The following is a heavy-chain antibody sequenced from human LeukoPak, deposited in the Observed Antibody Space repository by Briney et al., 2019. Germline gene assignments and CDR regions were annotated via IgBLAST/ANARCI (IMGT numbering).Heavy chain of an antibody. CDR3: AAGTYSDFWSGYSLDPYYFDY. V-gene: IGHV1-58*02. J-gene: IGHJ4*02. CDR2: IVVGSGNT. Sequence: SVKVSCKASGFTFTSSAMQWVRQARGQRLEWIGWIVVGSGNTNYAQKFQERVTITRDMSTSTAYMELSSLRSEDPAVYYCAAGTYSDFWSGYSLDPYYFDYWGQGTLVTVSS. D-gene: IGHD3-3*01. CDR1: GFTFTSSA.